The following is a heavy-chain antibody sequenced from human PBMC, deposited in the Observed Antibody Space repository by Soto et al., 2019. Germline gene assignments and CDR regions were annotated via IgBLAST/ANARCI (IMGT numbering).Heavy chain of an antibody. Sequence: ASVKVSCKVSGYTLTEFSMHWVRQAPGKGLEWMGGFDPEDGETIYAQKFQGRVTMTEDTSTDTAYMELSSLRSEDTAVYYCATYRLERRQRWFDPWGQGTLVTVSS. CDR3: ATYRLERRQRWFDP. CDR1: GYTLTEFS. D-gene: IGHD1-1*01. J-gene: IGHJ5*02. CDR2: FDPEDGET. V-gene: IGHV1-24*01.